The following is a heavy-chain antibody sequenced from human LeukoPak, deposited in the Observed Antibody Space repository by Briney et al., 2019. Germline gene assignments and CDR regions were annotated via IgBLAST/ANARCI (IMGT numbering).Heavy chain of an antibody. CDR3: AKEVTWTVVVPAAYYYFYMDV. CDR2: IYYSGST. J-gene: IGHJ6*03. CDR1: GGSINNTNFY. D-gene: IGHD2-2*01. Sequence: SETLSLTCTVSGGSINNTNFYWGWIRQPPGKGLEWIGSIYYSGSTFYNPSLKGRVTISVDTSKNQFSLKLTSVTAADTAVYYCAKEVTWTVVVPAAYYYFYMDVWGNGTTVTVSS. V-gene: IGHV4-39*02.